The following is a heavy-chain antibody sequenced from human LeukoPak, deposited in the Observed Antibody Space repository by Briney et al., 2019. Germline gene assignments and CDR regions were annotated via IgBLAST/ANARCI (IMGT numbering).Heavy chain of an antibody. CDR3: ALSRGGYYDSRSPSWAFDI. Sequence: PSETLSLTCTVSGGSISSYYWSWLRQPPGKGLEWIGYIYYSGSTNYNPSLKSRVTMSRDTSKNQFSLRLSSVTAADTAVYYCALSRGGYYDSRSPSWAFDIWGQGTMVTVSS. CDR1: GGSISSYY. V-gene: IGHV4-59*01. CDR2: IYYSGST. J-gene: IGHJ3*02. D-gene: IGHD3-22*01.